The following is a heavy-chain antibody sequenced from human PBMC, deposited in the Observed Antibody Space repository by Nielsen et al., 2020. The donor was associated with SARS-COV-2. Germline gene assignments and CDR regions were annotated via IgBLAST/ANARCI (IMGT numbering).Heavy chain of an antibody. D-gene: IGHD2-21*02. CDR1: GGSISSSSYY. V-gene: IGHV4-39*07. CDR2: IYYSGST. J-gene: IGHJ2*01. CDR3: ARYAYCGGDCYGYFDL. Sequence: SETLSLTCTVSGGSISSSSYYWGWIRQPPGKGLEWIGSIYYSGSTYYNPSLKSRVTISVDTSKNQFSLKLSSVTAADTAAYYCARYAYCGGDCYGYFDLWGRGTLVTVSS.